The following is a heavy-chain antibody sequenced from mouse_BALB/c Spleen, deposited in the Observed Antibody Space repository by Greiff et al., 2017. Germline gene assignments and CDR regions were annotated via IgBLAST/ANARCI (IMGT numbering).Heavy chain of an antibody. CDR3: ARRGLLLSFAY. CDR2: ISSGGSYT. V-gene: IGHV5-9-4*01. D-gene: IGHD2-1*01. J-gene: IGHJ3*01. Sequence: EVQLVESGGGLVKPGGSLKLSCAASGFTFSSYAMSWVRQSPEKRLEWVAEISSGGSYTYYPDTVTGRFTISRDNAKNTLYLEMSSLRSEDTAMYYCARRGLLLSFAYWGQGTLVTVSA. CDR1: GFTFSSYA.